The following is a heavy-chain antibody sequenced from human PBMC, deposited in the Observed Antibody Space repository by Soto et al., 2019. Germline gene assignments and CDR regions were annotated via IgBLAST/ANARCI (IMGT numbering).Heavy chain of an antibody. CDR1: GGTFSSYT. Sequence: GASVKVSCKASGGTFSSYTISWVRQAPGQGLEWMGRIIPILGIANYAQKFQGRVTITADKSTSTAYMELSSLRSEDTAVYYCARVGAESSGYYPYINDYWGQGTLVTVSS. CDR2: IIPILGIA. V-gene: IGHV1-69*02. CDR3: ARVGAESSGYYPYINDY. J-gene: IGHJ4*02. D-gene: IGHD3-22*01.